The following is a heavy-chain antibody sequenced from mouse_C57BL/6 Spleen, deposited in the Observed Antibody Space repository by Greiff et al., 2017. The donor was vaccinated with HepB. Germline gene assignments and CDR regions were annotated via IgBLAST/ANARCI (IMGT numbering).Heavy chain of an antibody. V-gene: IGHV1-69*01. J-gene: IGHJ2*01. Sequence: VQLQQSGAELVMPGASVKLSCKASGYTFTSYWMHWVKQRPGQGLEWIGEIDPSDSYTNYNQKFKGKSTLTVDKSSSTAYMQLSSLTSEDSAVYYCARYTTVVATGFDYWGQGTTLTVSS. CDR3: ARYTTVVATGFDY. D-gene: IGHD1-1*01. CDR2: IDPSDSYT. CDR1: GYTFTSYW.